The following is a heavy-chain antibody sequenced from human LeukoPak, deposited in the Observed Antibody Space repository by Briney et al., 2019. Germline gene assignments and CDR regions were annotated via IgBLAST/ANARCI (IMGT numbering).Heavy chain of an antibody. D-gene: IGHD3-10*01. Sequence: ASVKVSCKASRYTFTSYDINWVREAAGHGLEWMGWMNPNTGRTGYAQKFKGRITMTRDTSINTAYMELTKLRSEDTAIYYCARLSQTPDYYTLGGYYYLGYWGQGTPVTVSS. J-gene: IGHJ4*02. CDR2: MNPNTGRT. CDR1: RYTFTSYD. CDR3: ARLSQTPDYYTLGGYYYLGY. V-gene: IGHV1-8*01.